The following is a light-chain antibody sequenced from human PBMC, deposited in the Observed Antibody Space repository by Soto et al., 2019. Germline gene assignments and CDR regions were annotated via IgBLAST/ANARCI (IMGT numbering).Light chain of an antibody. J-gene: IGKJ1*01. CDR1: QSILYTSNNRNY. V-gene: IGKV4-1*01. CDR3: QQYYTPPWT. CDR2: WAS. Sequence: DIVMTQSPDSLAVSLGERATINCNSSQSILYTSNNRNYLAWYQQKPGQPPKLLLNWASARESGVPDRFSGSGSGTDFTLTINSLQTEDVATYYCQQYYTPPWTFGQGTKVDIK.